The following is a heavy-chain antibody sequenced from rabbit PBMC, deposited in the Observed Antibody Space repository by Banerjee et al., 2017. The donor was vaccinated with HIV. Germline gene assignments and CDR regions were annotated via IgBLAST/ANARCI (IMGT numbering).Heavy chain of an antibody. J-gene: IGHJ4*01. Sequence: QQQLEESGGGLVKPGGTLTLSCKASGFDFSSYGVSWVRQAPGKGLEWIGYITYGGSAYYASWVKGRFTISRSTSLNTVTLQMTSLTAADTATYFCARDNGWAALFDLWGPGTLVTV. CDR1: GFDFSSYG. D-gene: IGHD4-1*01. CDR2: ITYGGSA. V-gene: IGHV1S47*01. CDR3: ARDNGWAALFDL.